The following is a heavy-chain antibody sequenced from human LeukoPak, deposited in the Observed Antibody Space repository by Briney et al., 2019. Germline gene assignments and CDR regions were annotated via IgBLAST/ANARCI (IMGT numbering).Heavy chain of an antibody. J-gene: IGHJ4*02. CDR1: GGSISSYY. CDR3: ARSYYDFWSGYYNLFDY. V-gene: IGHV4-59*01. Sequence: SETLSLTXTVSGGSISSYYWSWIRQAPGKGLEWLGYIYYSGSTNYNPSLKSRVTISVDTSKNQFSLKLSSVTAADTAVYYCARSYYDFWSGYYNLFDYWGQGTLVTVSS. D-gene: IGHD3-3*01. CDR2: IYYSGST.